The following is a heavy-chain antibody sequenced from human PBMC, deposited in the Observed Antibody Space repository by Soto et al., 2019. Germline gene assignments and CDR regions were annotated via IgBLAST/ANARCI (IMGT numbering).Heavy chain of an antibody. CDR3: AIKLRVYCSSSSCYHYYHCYMDV. D-gene: IGHD2-2*01. V-gene: IGHV3-21*01. Sequence: GGSLRLSCAASGFTFSSYSMNWVRQAPGKGLEWVSSISSSSSYIYYADSVKGRFTISRDNAKNSLYLQMNSLRAEDTAVYYFAIKLRVYCSSSSCYHYYHCYMDVWGKGNKVTVCS. J-gene: IGHJ6*03. CDR1: GFTFSSYS. CDR2: ISSSSSYI.